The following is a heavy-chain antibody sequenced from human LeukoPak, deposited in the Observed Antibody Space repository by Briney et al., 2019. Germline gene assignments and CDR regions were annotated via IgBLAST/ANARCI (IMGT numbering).Heavy chain of an antibody. V-gene: IGHV4-34*01. CDR3: ARVSRGSFDI. D-gene: IGHD3-10*01. Sequence: SETLSLTCAVYGGSFSGYYWSWIRQPPGKGLEWIGEINHSGSTHYNPSLKSRLTISVDMSKNQFSLKLSSVTAADTAVYYCARVSRGSFDIWGQGTMVTVSS. CDR2: INHSGST. J-gene: IGHJ3*02. CDR1: GGSFSGYY.